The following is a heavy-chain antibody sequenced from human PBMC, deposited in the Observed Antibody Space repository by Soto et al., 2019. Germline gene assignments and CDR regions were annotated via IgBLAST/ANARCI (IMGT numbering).Heavy chain of an antibody. CDR3: ARDRSYYDSSGSYSPPY. J-gene: IGHJ4*02. CDR2: ISGSAATT. V-gene: IGHV3-23*01. D-gene: IGHD3-22*01. CDR1: GCTFISYA. Sequence: GLSLRVSWAASGCTFISYAMNWVRPAPGKGLEWVSAISGSAATTHFADSVKGRFTISRDNSKNTLYLQMNSLRAEDTAVYYCARDRSYYDSSGSYSPPYWGQGTLVTVSS.